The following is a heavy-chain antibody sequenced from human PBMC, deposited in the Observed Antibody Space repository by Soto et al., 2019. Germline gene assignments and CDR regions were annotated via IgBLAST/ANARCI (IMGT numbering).Heavy chain of an antibody. Sequence: GGSLRLSCAASGFTFSSYWMSWVRQAPGKGLEWVANIKQDGSEKYYVDSVKGRFTISRDNAKNSLYLQMNSLRAEDTAVYYCARDLRFLEWLPYTHFDYWRQGTLVTVSS. CDR3: ARDLRFLEWLPYTHFDY. D-gene: IGHD3-3*01. V-gene: IGHV3-7*03. J-gene: IGHJ4*02. CDR1: GFTFSSYW. CDR2: IKQDGSEK.